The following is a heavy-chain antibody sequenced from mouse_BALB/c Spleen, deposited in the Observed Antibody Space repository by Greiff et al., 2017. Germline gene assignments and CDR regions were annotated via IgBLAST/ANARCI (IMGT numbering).Heavy chain of an antibody. D-gene: IGHD1-1*01. J-gene: IGHJ2*01. CDR2: ISYDGSN. CDR1: GYSITSGYY. Sequence: EVQLQESGPGLVKPSQSLSLTCSVTGYSITSGYYWNWIRQFPGNKLEWMGYISYDGSNNYNPSLKNRISITRDTSKNQFFLKLNSVTTEDTATYYCASLLLGFDYWGQGTTLTVSS. V-gene: IGHV3-6*02. CDR3: ASLLLGFDY.